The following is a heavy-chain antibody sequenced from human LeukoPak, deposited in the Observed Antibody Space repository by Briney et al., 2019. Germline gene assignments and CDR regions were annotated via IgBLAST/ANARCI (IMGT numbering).Heavy chain of an antibody. CDR2: ISYDGSNK. V-gene: IGHV3-30*18. Sequence: GGSLRLSCAASGFTFSSYGMHWVRQAPGKGLEWVAVISYDGSNKYYADSVKGRFTISRDNSKNTLYLQMNSLRAEDTAVYYCAKDPSGSYASWGQGTLVTVSS. D-gene: IGHD1-26*01. CDR1: GFTFSSYG. CDR3: AKDPSGSYAS. J-gene: IGHJ4*02.